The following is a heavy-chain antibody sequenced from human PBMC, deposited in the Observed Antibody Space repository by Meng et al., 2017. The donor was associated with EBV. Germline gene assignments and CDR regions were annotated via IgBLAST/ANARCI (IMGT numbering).Heavy chain of an antibody. D-gene: IGHD3-3*01. V-gene: IGHV1-3*01. Sequence: QVQLGESGAEVKKPGASVKVSCKASGYPFTSYAMHWVRQAPGQRLEWMGWINAGNGNTKYSQKFQGRVTITRDTSASTAYMELSSLRSEDTAVYYCARSGATIFGVVIPTYYFDYWGQGTLVTVSS. CDR1: GYPFTSYA. CDR2: INAGNGNT. CDR3: ARSGATIFGVVIPTYYFDY. J-gene: IGHJ4*02.